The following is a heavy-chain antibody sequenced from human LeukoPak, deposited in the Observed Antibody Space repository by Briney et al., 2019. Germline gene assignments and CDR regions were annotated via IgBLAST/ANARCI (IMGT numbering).Heavy chain of an antibody. D-gene: IGHD6-19*01. Sequence: GGSLRLSCAASGFTFSSYAMHWVRQAPGQGLEWMGIINPSGGSTSYAQKFQGRVTMTRDTSTSTVYMELSSLRSEDTAVYYCATTSSGWHYFDYWGQGTLVTVSS. V-gene: IGHV1-46*01. CDR3: ATTSSGWHYFDY. J-gene: IGHJ4*02. CDR2: INPSGGST. CDR1: GFTFSSYA.